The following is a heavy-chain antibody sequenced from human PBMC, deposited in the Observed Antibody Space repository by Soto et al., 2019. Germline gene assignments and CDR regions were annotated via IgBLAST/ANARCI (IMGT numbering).Heavy chain of an antibody. CDR2: ISGSGGST. J-gene: IGHJ4*02. V-gene: IGHV3-23*01. CDR3: AKRNSDGSGELDC. Sequence: PGGSLRVSCAASGFTFSSYTMNWVRQAPGKGLEWVSLISGSGGSTYYADSVKGRFTISRDNSKNTLYLQMNSLRAEDTAVYYCAKRNSDGSGELDCWGQGTLVTVSS. D-gene: IGHD3-10*01. CDR1: GFTFSSYT.